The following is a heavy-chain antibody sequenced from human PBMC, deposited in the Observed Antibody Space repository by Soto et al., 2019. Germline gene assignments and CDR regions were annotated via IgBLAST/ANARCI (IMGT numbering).Heavy chain of an antibody. CDR2: IRNKANRYTT. Sequence: EMQLVESGGGLVRPGGSLRLSCAASGFSFSDHYMDWVRQAPGKGLEWVGRIRNKANRYTTEYAASVKGRFTISRDDSNNSLYLQMNSLVIDDTAVYFGTTDISRAPGTLDYWGQGTLVSVSS. J-gene: IGHJ4*02. V-gene: IGHV3-72*01. CDR1: GFSFSDHY. CDR3: TTDISRAPGTLDY. D-gene: IGHD6-13*01.